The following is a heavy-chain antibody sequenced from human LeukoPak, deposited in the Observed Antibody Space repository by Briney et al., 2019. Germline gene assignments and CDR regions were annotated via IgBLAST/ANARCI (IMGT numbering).Heavy chain of an antibody. D-gene: IGHD2-8*01. V-gene: IGHV1-18*01. J-gene: IGHJ4*02. CDR2: ISAYNGNT. CDR3: ARDAPGVSGVFDY. Sequence: GASVKVSCKASGYTFSSYGFSWVRQAPGQGLEWMGWISAYNGNTNYAQKFQGRVTMTTDTSTSTVYMGLRSLRSDDTAVYYCARDAPGVSGVFDYWGQGTLVTVSS. CDR1: GYTFSSYG.